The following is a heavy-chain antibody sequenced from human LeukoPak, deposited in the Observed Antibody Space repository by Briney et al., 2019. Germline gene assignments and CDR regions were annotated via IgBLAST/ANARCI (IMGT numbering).Heavy chain of an antibody. CDR1: GFTFSSYG. D-gene: IGHD5-18*01. V-gene: IGHV3-30*18. J-gene: IGHJ6*02. Sequence: PGRSLRLSCAASGFTFSSYGIHWVRQAPGKGLEWVAVMSSDGTNQYYADSVKGRFTISRDNSKNTLYLQMNSLGAEDTAIYYCAKTMGRSSYGYPYYYYYGMDVWGQGTTVTVSS. CDR3: AKTMGRSSYGYPYYYYYGMDV. CDR2: MSSDGTNQ.